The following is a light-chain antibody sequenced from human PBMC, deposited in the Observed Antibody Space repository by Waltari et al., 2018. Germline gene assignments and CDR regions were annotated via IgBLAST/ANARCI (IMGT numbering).Light chain of an antibody. CDR3: SSYTRRNTVM. Sequence: QSSLAQPASVSGSPGQSITISCTGTDSDIGAYNYVSLYQQHPGIPPKLLLYDVSDCPSGVTDRFSGSKSGKTAALTIVGLQPEHAADYYCSSYTRRNTVMCGGGAELTVV. J-gene: IGLJ3*02. V-gene: IGLV2-14*03. CDR1: DSDIGAYNY. CDR2: DVS.